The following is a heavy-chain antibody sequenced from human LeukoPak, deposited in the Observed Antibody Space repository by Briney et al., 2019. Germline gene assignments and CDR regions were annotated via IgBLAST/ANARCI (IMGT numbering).Heavy chain of an antibody. CDR1: GGXFSDYY. J-gene: IGHJ4*02. CDR2: INHSVST. Sequence: SETLSLTCAVYGGXFSDYYCSWIRQPPGKGLEWIGEINHSVSTNYNPSLKSRVTISVDTSKNQFSLELSPVTAADTAVYYCARGRGVVVRDWFDYWGQGTLVTVSS. D-gene: IGHD2-15*01. CDR3: ARGRGVVVRDWFDY. V-gene: IGHV4-34*01.